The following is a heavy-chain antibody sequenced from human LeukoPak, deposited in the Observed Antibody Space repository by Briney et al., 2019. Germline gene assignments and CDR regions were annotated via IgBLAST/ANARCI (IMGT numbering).Heavy chain of an antibody. CDR3: ARVSSGSY. V-gene: IGHV3-30*02. CDR2: IQYDGSNE. J-gene: IGHJ4*02. CDR1: VFTFSSYG. Sequence: PGGSLRLSCAASVFTFSSYGMHWVRQAPGKGLEWVAYIQYDGSNEQYAHSVKGRFTISRDNSKNTLYLQMNSLRAEDTAVYYCARVSSGSYWGQGTLVTVSS. D-gene: IGHD6-19*01.